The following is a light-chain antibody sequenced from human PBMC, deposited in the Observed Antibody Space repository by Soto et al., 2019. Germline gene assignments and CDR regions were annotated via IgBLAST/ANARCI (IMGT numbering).Light chain of an antibody. V-gene: IGLV2-8*01. CDR1: SSDVGRYNY. Sequence: QSVLTQPPSASGSPGQSVTISCTGTSSDVGRYNYVSWYQHHPGKAPKLIIYDVSQRPSGVPDRFSGSKSGNTASLTVSGLQAEDEADYYCNSYADSNNYVF. CDR3: NSYADSNNYV. J-gene: IGLJ2*01. CDR2: DVS.